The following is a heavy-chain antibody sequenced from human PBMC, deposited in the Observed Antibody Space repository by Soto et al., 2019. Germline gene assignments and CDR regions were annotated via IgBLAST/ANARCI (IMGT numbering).Heavy chain of an antibody. CDR2: LSGTGSNT. CDR1: GFAFSNHA. CDR3: ASDEKYYGSGTYYRGPFDY. J-gene: IGHJ4*02. Sequence: EVQLLDSGGDLVQPGGSLRLSCAASGFAFSNHAMSWVRQAPGKGLEWVSGLSGTGSNTFYADSVRGRFTISRDNSKNTVYLQMTSLRVDDTAVYYCASDEKYYGSGTYYRGPFDYWGQGTLVTVSS. D-gene: IGHD3-10*01. V-gene: IGHV3-23*01.